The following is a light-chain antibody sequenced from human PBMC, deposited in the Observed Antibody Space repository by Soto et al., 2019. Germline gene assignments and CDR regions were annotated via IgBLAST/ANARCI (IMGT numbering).Light chain of an antibody. CDR3: QQYNNWPRT. CDR2: GAS. V-gene: IGKV3-15*01. J-gene: IGKJ1*01. Sequence: EIEITQSPATLSLAPGERVTLSCRASESVSTNLAWYQQKAGQAPRLLIYGASTRATGIPARFSGSGSGTEFTLTINSLQSEDFAVYYCQQYNNWPRTFGRGTKVDIK. CDR1: ESVSTN.